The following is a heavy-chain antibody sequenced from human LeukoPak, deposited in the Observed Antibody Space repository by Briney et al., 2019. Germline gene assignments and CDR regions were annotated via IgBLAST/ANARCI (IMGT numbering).Heavy chain of an antibody. V-gene: IGHV1-58*02. CDR1: GFTA. Sequence: GTSVRVSCTPSGFTAIQWVPQARGQRLAWIGWIFVGSGYRNYAQKFQERVTISRDMSTSTAYMELSSLRSEDTAVYYCGATASGSYSIGDYWGQGTLVTVAS. J-gene: IGHJ4*02. D-gene: IGHD1-26*01. CDR2: IFVGSGYR. CDR3: GATASGSYSIGDY.